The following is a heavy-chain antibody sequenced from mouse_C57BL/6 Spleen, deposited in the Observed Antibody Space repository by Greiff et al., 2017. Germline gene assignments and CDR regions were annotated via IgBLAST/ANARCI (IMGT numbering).Heavy chain of an antibody. Sequence: VQLVESGPGLVAPSQSLSITCTVSGFSLTSYAISWVRQPPGKGLEWLGVIWTGGGTNYNSAHKSRLSISKDNSKSQVFLKMNSLQTDDTARYYWARNGVYYGYDPWFAYWGQGTLVTVSA. CDR1: GFSLTSYA. J-gene: IGHJ3*01. V-gene: IGHV2-9-1*01. CDR2: IWTGGGT. D-gene: IGHD2-2*01. CDR3: ARNGVYYGYDPWFAY.